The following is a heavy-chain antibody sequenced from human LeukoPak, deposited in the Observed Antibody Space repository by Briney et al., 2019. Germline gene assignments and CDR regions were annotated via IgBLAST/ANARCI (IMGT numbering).Heavy chain of an antibody. CDR2: ISWNSDSR. CDR3: ARELTLGAFDI. J-gene: IGHJ3*02. CDR1: GFTFDDYG. V-gene: IGHV3-9*01. Sequence: GRSLRLSCAASGFTFDDYGMHWVRQAPGKGLEWVSGISWNSDSRGYADSVKGRFTISRDNAKNSLYLQMNSLRAEDTAVYYCARELTLGAFDIWGQGTMVTVSS. D-gene: IGHD1-26*01.